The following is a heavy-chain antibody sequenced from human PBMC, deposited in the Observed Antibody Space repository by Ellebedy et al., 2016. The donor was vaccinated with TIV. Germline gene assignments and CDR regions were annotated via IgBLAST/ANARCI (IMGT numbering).Heavy chain of an antibody. CDR1: RFTFTNYD. J-gene: IGHJ5*02. V-gene: IGHV1-8*01. CDR3: ARGKLRFLESLGDWFDP. D-gene: IGHD3-3*01. CDR2: MNPKSGDT. Sequence: AASVKVSCKTSRFTFTNYDINWVRQASGQGPEWMGWMNPKSGDTNYAQKFQGRVTMTRNTSITTAYMELSSLRSDDTAVYYCARGKLRFLESLGDWFDPWGQGTLVTVSS.